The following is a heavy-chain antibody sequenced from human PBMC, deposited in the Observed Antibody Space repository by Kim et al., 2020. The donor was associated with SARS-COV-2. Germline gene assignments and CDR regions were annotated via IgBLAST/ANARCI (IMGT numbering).Heavy chain of an antibody. Sequence: GGSLRLSCAASGFTFSSYAMSWVRQAPGKGLEWISAISGSGGSTYYADSVKGRFTISRDNSKNTLYLQMNSLRAEDTAVYYCAKPLRYFDWFIWGQGTMVTVSS. D-gene: IGHD3-9*01. CDR1: GFTFSSYA. J-gene: IGHJ3*02. CDR2: ISGSGGST. CDR3: AKPLRYFDWFI. V-gene: IGHV3-23*01.